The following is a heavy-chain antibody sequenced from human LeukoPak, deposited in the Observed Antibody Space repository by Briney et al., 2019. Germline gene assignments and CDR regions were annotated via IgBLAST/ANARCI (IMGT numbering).Heavy chain of an antibody. CDR2: MSWNSVVV. J-gene: IGHJ4*02. V-gene: IGHV3-9*01. D-gene: IGHD1-26*01. Sequence: GGSLRLSCKASEFIFDNYALHWVRHAPGKGLEWVSGMSWNSVVVGYADSVKGRFTISRDSAKNSLYLLMNSLRPEDTAFYYCAKDISGNGWATSFDSWGQGTLVTVSS. CDR1: EFIFDNYA. CDR3: AKDISGNGWATSFDS.